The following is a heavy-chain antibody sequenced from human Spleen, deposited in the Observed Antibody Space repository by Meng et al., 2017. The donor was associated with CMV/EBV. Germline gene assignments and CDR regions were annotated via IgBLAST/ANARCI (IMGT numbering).Heavy chain of an antibody. V-gene: IGHV4-38-2*02. CDR2: IYRTGST. D-gene: IGHD6-19*01. J-gene: IGHJ5*02. Sequence: SETLSLTCTVSGFPISGGYYWGWIRQPPGKGLEWIGHIYRTGSTNYNPSLKSRVTISVDMSKNQFSLNLSSVTAADTAVYFCARDRPRGIAVRFDPWGQGTLVTVSS. CDR1: GFPISGGYY. CDR3: ARDRPRGIAVRFDP.